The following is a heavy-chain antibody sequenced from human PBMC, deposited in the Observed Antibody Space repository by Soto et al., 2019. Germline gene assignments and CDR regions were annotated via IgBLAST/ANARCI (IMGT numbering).Heavy chain of an antibody. V-gene: IGHV1-3*01. CDR3: ARGQGDTIFGVVNHFDY. CDR2: INAGNGNT. J-gene: IGHJ4*02. CDR1: GYTFTSYA. D-gene: IGHD3-3*01. Sequence: ASVKVSCKASGYTFTSYAMHWVRQAPGQRLEWMGWINAGNGNTKYSQKFQGRVTITRDTSASTAYMELRSLRSDDTAVYYCARGQGDTIFGVVNHFDYWGQGNLVTVSS.